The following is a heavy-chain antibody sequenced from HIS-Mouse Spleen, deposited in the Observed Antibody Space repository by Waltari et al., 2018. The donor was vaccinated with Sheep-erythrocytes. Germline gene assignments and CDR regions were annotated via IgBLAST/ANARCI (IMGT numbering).Heavy chain of an antibody. J-gene: IGHJ3*02. Sequence: QVQLVESGGGVVQPGRSLRLSCAASGFTFSSYAMHWVRQAPGKVRGWVAVISYDGSNKYYADSVKGRFTISRDNSKNTLYLQMNSLRAEDTAVYYCARGAFDIWGQGTMVTVSS. CDR2: ISYDGSNK. CDR3: ARGAFDI. V-gene: IGHV3-30-3*01. CDR1: GFTFSSYA.